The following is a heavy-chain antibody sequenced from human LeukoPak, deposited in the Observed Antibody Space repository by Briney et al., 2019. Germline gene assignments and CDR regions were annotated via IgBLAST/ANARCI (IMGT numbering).Heavy chain of an antibody. Sequence: ASVKVSCKASGYTFTSYYMHWVRQAPGQGLEWMGIINPSGGSTSYAQKSQGRVTMTRDTSTSTVYMELSSLRSEDTAVYYCAREKYTYGRSFYFEFWGQGTLVSVSS. D-gene: IGHD5-18*01. CDR2: INPSGGST. CDR1: GYTFTSYY. CDR3: AREKYTYGRSFYFEF. V-gene: IGHV1-46*01. J-gene: IGHJ4*02.